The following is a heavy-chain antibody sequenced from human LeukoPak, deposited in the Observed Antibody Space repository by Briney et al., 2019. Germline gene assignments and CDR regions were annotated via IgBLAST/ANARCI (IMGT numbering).Heavy chain of an antibody. CDR2: MKGTGER. CDR3: ARASWVSSADAVR. D-gene: IGHD3-16*01. J-gene: IGHJ4*02. Sequence: GSLTLSCAASGLSFSTFAMSWVRQAPARGLEWLSSMKGTGERFYAGSLRGRFTLSRDDSRNTVYLQLNNLRVEDTAVYYCARASWVSSADAVRWGQGTVVTVSS. CDR1: GLSFSTFA. V-gene: IGHV3-23*01.